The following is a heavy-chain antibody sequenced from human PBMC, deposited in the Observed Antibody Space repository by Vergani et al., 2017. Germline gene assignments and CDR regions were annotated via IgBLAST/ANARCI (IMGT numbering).Heavy chain of an antibody. CDR3: ARMAPLVDTAMVNYYYYGMDV. CDR1: GGSISSYY. V-gene: IGHV4-59*01. CDR2: IYYSGST. J-gene: IGHJ6*02. Sequence: QVQLQESGPGLVKPSETLSLTCTVSGGSISSYYWSWIRQPPGKGLEWIGYIYYSGSTNYNPSLKSRVTISVDTSKNQFSLKLSSVTAADTAVYYCARMAPLVDTAMVNYYYYGMDVWGQGTTVTVSS. D-gene: IGHD5-18*01.